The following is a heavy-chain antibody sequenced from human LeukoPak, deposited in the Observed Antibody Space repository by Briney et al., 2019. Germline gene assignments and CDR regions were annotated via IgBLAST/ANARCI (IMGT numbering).Heavy chain of an antibody. J-gene: IGHJ4*02. Sequence: ASVKVSCKASGYIFTDYYMHWVRQAPGQGLEWMGWINPKSDGTKYAQNFQGRVTMTWDTSISTAYMEVSRLTSDDTAMFYCARDVELWSRAYFDFWGQGTLVTVSS. V-gene: IGHV1-2*02. D-gene: IGHD5-18*01. CDR3: ARDVELWSRAYFDF. CDR2: INPKSDGT. CDR1: GYIFTDYY.